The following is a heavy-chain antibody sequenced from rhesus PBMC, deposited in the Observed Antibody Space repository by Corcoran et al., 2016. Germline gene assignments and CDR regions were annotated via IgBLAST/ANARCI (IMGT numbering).Heavy chain of an antibody. CDR3: ARDRDTAFDY. D-gene: IGHD5-24*01. CDR2: IYGSGGGT. CDR1: GGSISDDYY. J-gene: IGHJ4*01. Sequence: QVQLHESGPGLVKPSEPLSLTCAVSGGSISDDYYWSWICQPPGKGLEWIGYIYGSGGGTNYNPSIKNRVTISIDTSKNQLFLKLSSVTAADTAVYYCARDRDTAFDYWGQGVLVTVSS. V-gene: IGHV4-106*01.